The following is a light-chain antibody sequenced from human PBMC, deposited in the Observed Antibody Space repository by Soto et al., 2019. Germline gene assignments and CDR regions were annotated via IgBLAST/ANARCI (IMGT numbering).Light chain of an antibody. CDR2: GAS. V-gene: IGKV3D-15*01. Sequence: EIVMTQSPATLSVSPGERATLSCRASQSVSFNLAWYQQKPGQAPRLLIFGASTRATGIPARFSGSGSGTEFTLAISSLQSEDFAVYYCQHYNNWPPMYTFGQGTKVEIK. CDR1: QSVSFN. J-gene: IGKJ2*01. CDR3: QHYNNWPPMYT.